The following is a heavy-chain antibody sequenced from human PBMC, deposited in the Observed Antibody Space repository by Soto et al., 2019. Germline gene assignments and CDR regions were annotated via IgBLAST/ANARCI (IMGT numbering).Heavy chain of an antibody. CDR3: ARRWGSSWYPDYYGMDV. J-gene: IGHJ6*02. Sequence: VQLVESGGGLVQPGGSLRLSCAASGFTFSSYDMHWVRQATGKGLEWVSAIGTAGDTYYPGSVKGRFTISRENAKNSLYLQMNSLRAGDTAVYYCARRWGSSWYPDYYGMDVWGQGTTVTVSS. D-gene: IGHD6-13*01. V-gene: IGHV3-13*04. CDR1: GFTFSSYD. CDR2: IGTAGDT.